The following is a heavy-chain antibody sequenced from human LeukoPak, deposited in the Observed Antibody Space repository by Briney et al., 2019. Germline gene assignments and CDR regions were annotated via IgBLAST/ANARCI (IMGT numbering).Heavy chain of an antibody. CDR1: GFPFSSYG. J-gene: IGHJ5*02. CDR2: ISSSSSTI. Sequence: GGSLRLSCAASGFPFSSYGMTWVRQAPGKGVEWVSYISSSSSTIYYAASVKGRFTISRDNAQNSLYLQFNSLRADDTAVYYCARSLVVGATYPYHWSQGTLVTVSS. CDR3: ARSLVVGATYPYH. V-gene: IGHV3-48*01. D-gene: IGHD1-26*01.